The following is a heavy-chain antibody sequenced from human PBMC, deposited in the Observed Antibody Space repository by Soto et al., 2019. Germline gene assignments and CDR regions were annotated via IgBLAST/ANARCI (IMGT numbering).Heavy chain of an antibody. CDR1: GFTFSSYW. CDR2: IKQDGSEK. J-gene: IGHJ4*02. Sequence: LRLSCAASGFTFSSYWMSWVRQAPGKGLEWVANIKQDGSEKYYVDSVKGRFTISRDNAKNSLCLQMNSLRAEDTAVYYCAREQWLPHYYFDYWGQGTLVTVSS. V-gene: IGHV3-7*03. D-gene: IGHD6-19*01. CDR3: AREQWLPHYYFDY.